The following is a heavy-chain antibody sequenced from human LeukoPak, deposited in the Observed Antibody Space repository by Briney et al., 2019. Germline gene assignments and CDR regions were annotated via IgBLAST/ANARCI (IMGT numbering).Heavy chain of an antibody. V-gene: IGHV5-51*01. Sequence: GESLKISRKGSGYSFSSNWIGWVRQMPGKGLEWMGIIYPDDSDTRYSPSFQGQVTISADKSISTAYLQWSSLKASDTAMYYCARHPSDSRYCSGGTCYAPLFDYWGQGTLVTVSS. J-gene: IGHJ4*02. CDR1: GYSFSSNW. CDR3: ARHPSDSRYCSGGTCYAPLFDY. D-gene: IGHD2-15*01. CDR2: IYPDDSDT.